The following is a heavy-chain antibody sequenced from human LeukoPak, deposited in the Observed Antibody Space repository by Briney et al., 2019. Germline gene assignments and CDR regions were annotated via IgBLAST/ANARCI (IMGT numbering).Heavy chain of an antibody. CDR3: ASVSVWELATHPGGSFDY. J-gene: IGHJ4*02. D-gene: IGHD1-26*01. CDR1: GGLISRIEYY. Sequence: SQTPSLTCTVSGGLISRIEYYWGWVRQSPVRGLEWLGHIYHTGTTLYSPHLNNRLTLSVDSSKNQFSLTLNSVTAADTAVYYCASVSVWELATHPGGSFDYWGRGIVVTVSS. V-gene: IGHV4-30-4*01. CDR2: IYHTGTT.